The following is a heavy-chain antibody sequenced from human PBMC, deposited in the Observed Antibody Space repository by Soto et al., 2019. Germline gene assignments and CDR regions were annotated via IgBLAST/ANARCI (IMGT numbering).Heavy chain of an antibody. D-gene: IGHD6-6*01. Sequence: QVQLQESGPGLVKPSQTLSITCTVSGGSISSGGSFWRWIRQHPGKGLEWIGNIHYSGTTHYIPSLKSRVTISVDTSRSQFSLKLSSMTAADTDVYYCARGTEYTSSSHWVDTWGQGRLVTVSS. CDR1: GGSISSGGSF. J-gene: IGHJ5*02. V-gene: IGHV4-31*03. CDR3: ARGTEYTSSSHWVDT. CDR2: IHYSGTT.